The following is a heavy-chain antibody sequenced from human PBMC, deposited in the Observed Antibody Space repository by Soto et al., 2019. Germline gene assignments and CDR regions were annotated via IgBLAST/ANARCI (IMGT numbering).Heavy chain of an antibody. CDR3: ARGGHVVVVTAALDY. CDR1: GDTFTDYY. Sequence: QVQLMQSGAEVKKPGASVKVSCKASGDTFTDYYIHWVRHAPGQGLEWMRTVNPSGGHTTYAQHFLGRVTMTRDTSTSTLFMELTSLTSEDTAVYYCARGGHVVVVTAALDYWGQGTLVTVSS. V-gene: IGHV1-46*01. D-gene: IGHD2-21*02. CDR2: VNPSGGHT. J-gene: IGHJ4*02.